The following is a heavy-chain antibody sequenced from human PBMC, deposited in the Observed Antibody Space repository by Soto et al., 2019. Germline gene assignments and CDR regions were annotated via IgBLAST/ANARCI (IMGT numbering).Heavy chain of an antibody. V-gene: IGHV3-66*01. D-gene: IGHD2-15*01. J-gene: IGHJ3*02. CDR1: GFTVTDLY. CDR2: IYKDFT. Sequence: EVQLVASGGGLVQPGGSLRLSCVASGFTVTDLYMNWVRQAPGKGLEWGSVIYKDFTDYADFVRGRFSVSTETYKNALYLQLDNLRAEDTAVYYCAREPGYCSGGSCSIVGDAFYIWGQGAMVTVSS. CDR3: AREPGYCSGGSCSIVGDAFYI.